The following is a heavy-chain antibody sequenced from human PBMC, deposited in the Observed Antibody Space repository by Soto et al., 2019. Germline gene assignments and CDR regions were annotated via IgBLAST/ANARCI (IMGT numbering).Heavy chain of an antibody. CDR3: AKNLPQPFTIFGVAPRNYGMDV. J-gene: IGHJ6*02. Sequence: PGGSLRLSCAASGFTFSSYAMSWVRQAPGKGLEWVSAISGSGASTYYADSVKGRFTISRDNAKNTLYRQMNSLRAEDTGVYYCAKNLPQPFTIFGVAPRNYGMDVWGQGTTGTVSS. CDR2: ISGSGAST. D-gene: IGHD3-3*01. CDR1: GFTFSSYA. V-gene: IGHV3-23*01.